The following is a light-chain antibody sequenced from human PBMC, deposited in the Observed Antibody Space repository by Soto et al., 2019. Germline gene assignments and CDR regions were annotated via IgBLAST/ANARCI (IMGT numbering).Light chain of an antibody. CDR1: QSVASIH. CDR2: GSS. CDR3: QYYGTSART. J-gene: IGKJ5*01. V-gene: IGKV3-20*01. Sequence: EIVLTQSPGTLSLTPGERATLSCRASQSVASIHFAWYQQKPGQAPRLLIYGSSTRPTGIPDRFSGSGSGTDFTLTISRLEPEDFAVYYCQYYGTSARTFGQGTRLEIK.